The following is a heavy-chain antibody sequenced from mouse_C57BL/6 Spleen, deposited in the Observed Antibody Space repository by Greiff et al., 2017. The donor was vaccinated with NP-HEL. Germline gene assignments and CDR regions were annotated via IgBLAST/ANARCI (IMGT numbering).Heavy chain of an antibody. D-gene: IGHD2-4*01. CDR1: GYSFTDYN. CDR2: INPNYGTT. Sequence: VQLKQSGPELVKPGASVKISCKASGYSFTDYNMNWVKQSNGKSLEWIGVINPNYGTTSYNQKFKGKATLTVDQSSSTAYMQRNSLTSEDCAVYDCARSYDYGDGFAYWGQGTLVTVSA. J-gene: IGHJ3*01. V-gene: IGHV1-39*01. CDR3: ARSYDYGDGFAY.